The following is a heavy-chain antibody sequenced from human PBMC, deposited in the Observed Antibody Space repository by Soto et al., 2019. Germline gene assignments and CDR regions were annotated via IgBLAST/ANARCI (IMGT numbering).Heavy chain of an antibody. V-gene: IGHV3-30-3*01. CDR1: GFTFSSYA. CDR3: AREMPSGSYGPHDY. J-gene: IGHJ4*02. CDR2: ISYDGSNK. Sequence: QVQLVESGGGVVQPGRSLRLSCAASGFTFSSYAMHWVRQAPGKGLEWVAVISYDGSNKYYADSVKGRFTISRDNSKNTLYLQMNILRAEDTAVYYCAREMPSGSYGPHDYWGQGTLVTVSS. D-gene: IGHD1-26*01.